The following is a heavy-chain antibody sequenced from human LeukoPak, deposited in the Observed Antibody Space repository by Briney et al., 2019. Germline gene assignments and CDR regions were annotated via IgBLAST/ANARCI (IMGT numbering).Heavy chain of an antibody. V-gene: IGHV1-2*02. CDR3: ARGSPRMITFGGVIVTLSFDY. D-gene: IGHD3-16*02. J-gene: IGHJ4*02. CDR1: GYTFTGYY. CDR2: INPNSGGT. Sequence: ASVKVSCKASGYTFTGYYMHWVRQAPGQGLEWMGWINPNSGGTNYAQKFQGRVTMTGDTSISTAYMELSRLRSDDTAVYYCARGSPRMITFGGVIVTLSFDYWGQGTLVTVSS.